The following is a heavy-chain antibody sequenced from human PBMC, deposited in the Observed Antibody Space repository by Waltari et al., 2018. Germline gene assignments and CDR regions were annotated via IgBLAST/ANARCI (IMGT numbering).Heavy chain of an antibody. V-gene: IGHV4-39*01. D-gene: IGHD6-13*01. Sequence: QLQLQESGPGLVKPSETLSLTCTVSGGSISSSSYYWGWIRQPPGKGLEWIGSISYSGTSYDIPSLKSRVTISVDTAKNQFSLKRSSVTAADTAVYYCARLEQQQLVDYWGQGTLVTVSS. J-gene: IGHJ4*02. CDR1: GGSISSSSYY. CDR2: ISYSGTS. CDR3: ARLEQQQLVDY.